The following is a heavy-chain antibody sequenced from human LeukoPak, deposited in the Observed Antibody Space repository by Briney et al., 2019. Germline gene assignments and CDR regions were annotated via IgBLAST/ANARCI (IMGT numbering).Heavy chain of an antibody. Sequence: ASETLSLTCTVSGGSISSYYWSWIRQPPGKGLEWIGYIYYSGSTNYNPSLKSRVTISVGTSKNQFSLKLSSVTAADTAVYYCASLYGPDDWFDPWGQGTLVTVSS. V-gene: IGHV4-59*01. CDR2: IYYSGST. CDR3: ASLYGPDDWFDP. D-gene: IGHD4-17*01. J-gene: IGHJ5*02. CDR1: GGSISSYY.